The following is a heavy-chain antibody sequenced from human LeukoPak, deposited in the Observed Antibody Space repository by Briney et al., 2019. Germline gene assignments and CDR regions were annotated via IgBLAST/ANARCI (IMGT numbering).Heavy chain of an antibody. CDR1: GFIFSSYA. J-gene: IGHJ4*02. V-gene: IGHV3-30*04. CDR3: ARDHSGGGDDF. Sequence: PGGSLRLLCAASGFIFSSYAMLWVRQATVSGLEWVAVISYDGSNKYYADSVKGRLTISRDNSKNTLYLQMNSLRAEDTAVYYCARDHSGGGDDFWGQGTLVTVSS. CDR2: ISYDGSNK. D-gene: IGHD2-15*01.